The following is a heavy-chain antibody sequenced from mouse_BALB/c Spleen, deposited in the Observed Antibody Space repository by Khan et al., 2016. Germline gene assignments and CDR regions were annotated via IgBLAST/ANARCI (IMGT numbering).Heavy chain of an antibody. J-gene: IGHJ1*01. D-gene: IGHD2-1*01. CDR2: INPSTGHT. V-gene: IGHV1-7*01. CDR1: GYTFTSYW. CDR3: ASYYGNYFDV. Sequence: QVQLQQSGAELAKPGASVKMSCKASGYTFTSYWMHWVKQRPGQGLEWIGYINPSTGHTEYNQKFKDKATLTADKSSSTAYMQLSSLTSEDSAVYYCASYYGNYFDVWGAATTVTVSS.